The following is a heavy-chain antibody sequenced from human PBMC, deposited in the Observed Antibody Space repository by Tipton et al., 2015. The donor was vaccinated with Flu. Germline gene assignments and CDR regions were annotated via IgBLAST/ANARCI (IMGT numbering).Heavy chain of an antibody. CDR2: ISYDGSGK. CDR1: GFTFSDDA. CDR3: AGGSGWLITD. V-gene: IGHV3-30*07. J-gene: IGHJ4*02. Sequence: SLRLSCAASGFTFSDDAMHWVRQAPGKGLEWLAVISYDGSGKYYADSVKGRFTISRDNSKDTLYLQMNSLRGDDTAVYYCAGGSGWLITDWGQGTLVTVSS. D-gene: IGHD6-19*01.